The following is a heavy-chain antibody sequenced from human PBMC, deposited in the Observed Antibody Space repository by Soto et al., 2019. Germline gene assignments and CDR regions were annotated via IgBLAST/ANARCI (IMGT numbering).Heavy chain of an antibody. D-gene: IGHD3-22*01. J-gene: IGHJ6*02. Sequence: PGESLKISCQISGYPFTTYWIGWVRQMPGKGLEWMGKIYPPDSDTRYSPSFQGQVTMSVDKSISTAYLQWSSLKASDTAMYYCAYSSSSYGDYYYGMDVWGQGTTVTFSS. V-gene: IGHV5-51*01. CDR2: IYPPDSDT. CDR3: AYSSSSYGDYYYGMDV. CDR1: GYPFTTYW.